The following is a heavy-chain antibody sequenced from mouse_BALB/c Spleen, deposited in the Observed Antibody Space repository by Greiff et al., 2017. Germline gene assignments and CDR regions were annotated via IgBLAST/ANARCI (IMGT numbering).Heavy chain of an antibody. CDR3: ARGYGSSYEGFFAY. CDR1: GYSITSDYA. Sequence: VQLQQSGPGLVKPSQSLSLTCTVTGYSITSDYAWNWIRQFPGNKLEWMGYISYSGSTSYNPSLKSRISITRDTSKNQFFLQLNSVTTEDTATYYCARGYGSSYEGFFAYWGQGTLVTVSA. D-gene: IGHD1-1*01. J-gene: IGHJ3*01. CDR2: ISYSGST. V-gene: IGHV3-2*02.